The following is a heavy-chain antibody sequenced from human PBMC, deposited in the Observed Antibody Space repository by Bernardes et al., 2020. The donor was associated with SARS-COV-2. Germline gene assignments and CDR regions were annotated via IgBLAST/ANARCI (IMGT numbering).Heavy chain of an antibody. J-gene: IGHJ5*02. CDR1: GFKISVHA. V-gene: IGHV3-30*03. CDR2: LSPDGHKT. D-gene: IGHD3-22*01. Sequence: VEPLFLSCVASGFKISVHAIHWVRQAPGKGLEWVALLSPDGHKTSYAASVIVRFPIARDTSKSTLFLHMTALSAEDTAVYYCATYDRNGYYYAACGQGTVVTVSA. CDR3: ATYDRNGYYYAA.